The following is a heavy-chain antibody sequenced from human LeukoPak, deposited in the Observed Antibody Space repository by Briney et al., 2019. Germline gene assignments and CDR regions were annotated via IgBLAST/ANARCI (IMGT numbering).Heavy chain of an antibody. Sequence: GGSLTLSCPASGFTFSSYWMHWVRQAPGKELEGVAHIKQDGSEKYYVDSVKGRFTISRDNAKNSLYLQMNSLRAEDTAVYYCAKEGAYPIVTYDSWGQGTLVTVSS. CDR3: AKEGAYPIVTYDS. CDR2: IKQDGSEK. V-gene: IGHV3-7*01. CDR1: GFTFSSYW. D-gene: IGHD4-11*01. J-gene: IGHJ5*01.